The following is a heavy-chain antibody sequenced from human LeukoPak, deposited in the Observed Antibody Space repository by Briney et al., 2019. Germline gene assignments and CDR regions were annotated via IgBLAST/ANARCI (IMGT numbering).Heavy chain of an antibody. V-gene: IGHV3-23*01. Sequence: SGGSLRLSCAASGFTFSRNAMSWVRQAPGKGLERVSTISGRGGSTYYAHSVKGRFIIYRDNSKNTLYLQMNSLRAEDTALYYCAKDPRPYSGSYHFDYWGQGTLVTVSS. J-gene: IGHJ4*02. CDR1: GFTFSRNA. D-gene: IGHD1-26*01. CDR3: AKDPRPYSGSYHFDY. CDR2: ISGRGGST.